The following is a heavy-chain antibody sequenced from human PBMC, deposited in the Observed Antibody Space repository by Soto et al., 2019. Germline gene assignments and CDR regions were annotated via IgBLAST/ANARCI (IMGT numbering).Heavy chain of an antibody. CDR2: FFWDNDK. CDR3: AHSQRRDRCSGGNCYHFDY. D-gene: IGHD2-15*01. Sequence: GLDLEWLAIFFWDNDKRYSSSLRSRLTITRDTSSNLVVLTMANMDPVDTATYFCAHSQRRDRCSGGNCYHFDYWGQGTLVTVSS. V-gene: IGHV2-5*02. J-gene: IGHJ4*02.